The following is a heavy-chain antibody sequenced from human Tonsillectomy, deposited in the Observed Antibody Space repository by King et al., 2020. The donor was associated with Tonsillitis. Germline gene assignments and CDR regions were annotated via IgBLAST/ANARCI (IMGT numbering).Heavy chain of an antibody. Sequence: VQLVQSGAEVKKPGASVKVSCKASGYTFTSYGINWVRQAPGQGLEWMGWISADNGNTKYAQKLQGRVTMTRDTSTSTAYMELRSLRSDDTAVYYCTRDRVVAKMRGGADYWGQGTLVTVSS. CDR1: GYTFTSYG. CDR2: ISADNGNT. D-gene: IGHD5-12*01. V-gene: IGHV1-18*01. CDR3: TRDRVVAKMRGGADY. J-gene: IGHJ4*02.